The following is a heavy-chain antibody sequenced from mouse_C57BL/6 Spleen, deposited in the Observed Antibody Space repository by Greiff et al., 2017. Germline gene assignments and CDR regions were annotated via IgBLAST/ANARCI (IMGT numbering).Heavy chain of an antibody. CDR3: ARAGITDWYFDV. V-gene: IGHV5-4*01. J-gene: IGHJ1*03. CDR1: GFTFSSYA. CDR2: ISDGGSYT. Sequence: EVQVVESGGGLVKPGGSLKLSCAASGFTFSSYAMSWVRQTPEKRLEWVATISDGGSYTYYPDNVKGRFTISRDNAKNNLYLQLSHLKSGDTAMYYCARAGITDWYFDVWGTGTTVTVSS. D-gene: IGHD1-2*01.